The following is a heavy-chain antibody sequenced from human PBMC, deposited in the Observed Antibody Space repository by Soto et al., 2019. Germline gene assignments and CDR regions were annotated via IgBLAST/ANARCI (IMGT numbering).Heavy chain of an antibody. D-gene: IGHD3-22*01. CDR3: AREDYDSSGPGGY. CDR2: IIPIFGTA. V-gene: IGHV1-69*13. Sequence: ASVKVSCKASGGTFSSYAISWVRQAPGQGLEWMGGIIPIFGTANYAQKFQGRVTITADESTSTAYMELSSLRSEDTAVYYCAREDYDSSGPGGYWGQGTLVTVSS. CDR1: GGTFSSYA. J-gene: IGHJ4*02.